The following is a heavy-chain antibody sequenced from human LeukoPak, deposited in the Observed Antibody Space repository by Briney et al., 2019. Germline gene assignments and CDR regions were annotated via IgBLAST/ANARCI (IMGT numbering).Heavy chain of an antibody. CDR3: ARVAGSGSYYSATLDY. V-gene: IGHV3-30*03. CDR2: ISYDGSNK. Sequence: GGSLRLSCAASEFTFSSYDIHWVRQAPGKGLEWVAVISYDGSNKYYADSVKGRFTISRDNSKNTLYLQMSSLRAEDTAVYYCARVAGSGSYYSATLDYWGQGTLVTVSS. D-gene: IGHD3-10*01. J-gene: IGHJ4*02. CDR1: EFTFSSYD.